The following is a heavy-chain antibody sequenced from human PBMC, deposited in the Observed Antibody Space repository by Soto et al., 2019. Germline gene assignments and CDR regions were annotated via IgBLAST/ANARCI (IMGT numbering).Heavy chain of an antibody. V-gene: IGHV4-59*01. CDR2: IYYSGST. Sequence: PSETLSLTCTVSGGSISSYYWSWIRQPPGKGLEWIGYIYYSGSTNYNPSLKSRVTISVDTSKNQFSLKLSSVTAADTAVYYCARVGGGNGFDYWGQGTLVTVSS. CDR1: GGSISSYY. J-gene: IGHJ4*02. CDR3: ARVGGGNGFDY. D-gene: IGHD1-1*01.